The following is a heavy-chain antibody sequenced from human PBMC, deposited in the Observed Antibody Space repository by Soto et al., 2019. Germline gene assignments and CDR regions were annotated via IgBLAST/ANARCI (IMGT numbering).Heavy chain of an antibody. D-gene: IGHD4-4*01. CDR3: ASLPTKNLRHLPTVIHHYYYYMDV. V-gene: IGHV4-4*02. CDR2: IYHSGST. J-gene: IGHJ6*03. CDR1: SGSISSSNW. Sequence: SETVSLTCAVSSGSISSSNWWSWVRQPPGKGLEWIGEIYHSGSTNYNPSLKSRVTISVDKSKNQFSLKLSSVTAADTAVYYCASLPTKNLRHLPTVIHHYYYYMDVWGKGTTVTVSS.